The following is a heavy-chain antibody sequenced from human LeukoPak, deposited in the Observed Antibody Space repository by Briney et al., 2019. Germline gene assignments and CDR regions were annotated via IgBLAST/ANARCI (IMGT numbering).Heavy chain of an antibody. J-gene: IGHJ2*01. V-gene: IGHV4-59*08. CDR3: ARHGTSVAWYFDL. D-gene: IGHD6-19*01. CDR1: GGSFSSFY. Sequence: SETLSLTCTVSGGSFSSFYWSWIRQPPGKGLEWIGYIYYTGGTNYNPSLKSQITTSVDTSKNQFSLQLSSVTAADTAVYYCARHGTSVAWYFDLWGRGTLVAVSS. CDR2: IYYTGGT.